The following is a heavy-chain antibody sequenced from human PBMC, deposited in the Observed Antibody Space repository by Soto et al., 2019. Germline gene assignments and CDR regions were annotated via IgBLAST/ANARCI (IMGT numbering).Heavy chain of an antibody. D-gene: IGHD2-15*01. CDR3: ATGPRYCSGGSCHDFDY. Sequence: ASVKVSCKVSGYTLTGLSMHWVRQAPGKGLEWMGGFDPEDGETIYAQKFQGRVTMTEDTSTDTAYMELSSLRSEDTAVYYCATGPRYCSGGSCHDFDYWGQGTLVTVSS. J-gene: IGHJ4*02. V-gene: IGHV1-24*01. CDR2: FDPEDGET. CDR1: GYTLTGLS.